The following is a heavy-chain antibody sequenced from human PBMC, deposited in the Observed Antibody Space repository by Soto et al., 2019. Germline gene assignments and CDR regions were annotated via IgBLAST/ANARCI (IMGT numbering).Heavy chain of an antibody. D-gene: IGHD3-3*01. CDR2: ISASGDRT. Sequence: EVQLLESGGGLVQPGGSLRVSCGGSKFTFRSYAMSWGRRAPGKGLERGSGISASGDRTYYADSVKGRFTISRDNSKNTLYLQMNSLRVEDTAVYYCARGAGVEPNYYGMDVWGQGTTVTVSS. V-gene: IGHV3-23*01. CDR1: KFTFRSYA. CDR3: ARGAGVEPNYYGMDV. J-gene: IGHJ6*02.